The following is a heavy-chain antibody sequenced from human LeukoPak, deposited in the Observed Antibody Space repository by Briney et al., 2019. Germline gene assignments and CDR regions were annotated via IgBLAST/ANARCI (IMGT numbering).Heavy chain of an antibody. CDR2: ISSSGTTM. Sequence: KPGGSLRLSCAASGFTFSDYYISWIRQAPGKGLEWVSYISSSGTTMYYSDSVKGRFTISRDNAKNSLHLQMNSLRAEDTAVYYCARVRGSYSVDYWGQGTLVTVSS. CDR1: GFTFSDYY. D-gene: IGHD1-26*01. CDR3: ARVRGSYSVDY. V-gene: IGHV3-11*04. J-gene: IGHJ4*02.